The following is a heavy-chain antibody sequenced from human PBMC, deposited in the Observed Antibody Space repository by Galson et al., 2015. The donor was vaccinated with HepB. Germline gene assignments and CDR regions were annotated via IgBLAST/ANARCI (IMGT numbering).Heavy chain of an antibody. D-gene: IGHD3-22*01. Sequence: SVKVSCKASGYTFTSYGISWVRQAPGQGLEWMGWISAYNGNTNYAQKLQGRVTMTTDTSTSTAYMELRSLRSDDTAVYYCARDRGYDSSGYYYRSEHDAFDIWGQGTMVTVSS. CDR3: ARDRGYDSSGYYYRSEHDAFDI. CDR2: ISAYNGNT. CDR1: GYTFTSYG. V-gene: IGHV1-18*04. J-gene: IGHJ3*02.